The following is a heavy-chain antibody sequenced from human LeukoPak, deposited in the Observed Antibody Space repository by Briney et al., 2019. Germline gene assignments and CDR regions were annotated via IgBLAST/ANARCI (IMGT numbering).Heavy chain of an antibody. D-gene: IGHD3-9*01. CDR3: ARDRDVLTGYSSYEY. V-gene: IGHV4-39*07. CDR1: GGSVSNSGFY. J-gene: IGHJ4*02. Sequence: SETLSLTCTVSGGSVSNSGFYWGWIRQPPGKGLEWIGSLYYGGSTYYNPSLKSRVAISIDTSKNQFSLKLRSVTAADTAVYYCARDRDVLTGYSSYEYWGQGTLVTVSS. CDR2: LYYGGST.